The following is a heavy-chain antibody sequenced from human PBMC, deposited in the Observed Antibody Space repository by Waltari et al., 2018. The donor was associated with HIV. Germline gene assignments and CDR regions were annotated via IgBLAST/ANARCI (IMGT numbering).Heavy chain of an antibody. Sequence: QVQLVQSGAEVKKPGASVRVSCETSGYTFTDYYIHWVRQAPGQGPEWLGWINPDTGGTKYPQAFQGRVTLTRDTSISTAYMELTSLKSDDTAVYFCANALGLRAPLDYWGQGTLVTVSS. J-gene: IGHJ4*02. V-gene: IGHV1-2*02. CDR3: ANALGLRAPLDY. CDR2: INPDTGGT. D-gene: IGHD2-2*01. CDR1: GYTFTDYY.